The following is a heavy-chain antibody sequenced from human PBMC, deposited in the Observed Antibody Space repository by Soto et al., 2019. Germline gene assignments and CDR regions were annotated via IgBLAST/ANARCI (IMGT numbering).Heavy chain of an antibody. CDR3: ARPSVVGVGGMDV. CDR2: IYYSGST. J-gene: IGHJ6*02. Sequence: QLQLQESGPGLVKPSETLSLTCTVSGGSISSSSYYWGWIRQPPGKGLEWIGSIYYSGSTYYNPSLKSRVTISVDTSKNQFSLKLSSGTAADTAVYYCARPSVVGVGGMDVWGQGTTVTVSS. V-gene: IGHV4-39*01. CDR1: GGSISSSSYY. D-gene: IGHD2-21*01.